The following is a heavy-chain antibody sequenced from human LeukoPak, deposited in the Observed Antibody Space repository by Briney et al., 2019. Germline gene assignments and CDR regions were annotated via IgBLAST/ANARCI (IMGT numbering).Heavy chain of an antibody. Sequence: GGSLRLSCAASGFTFSDYWIHWVRQAPGKGLVWVSRINTDGSITNYADSVKGRFSISRDNAKNTLYLQMSSLRAEDTAVYYCARDRGPRTGFMVRGAYDYWGQGTLVTVSS. CDR3: ARDRGPRTGFMVRGAYDY. V-gene: IGHV3-74*01. CDR2: INTDGSIT. CDR1: GFTFSDYW. D-gene: IGHD3-10*01. J-gene: IGHJ4*02.